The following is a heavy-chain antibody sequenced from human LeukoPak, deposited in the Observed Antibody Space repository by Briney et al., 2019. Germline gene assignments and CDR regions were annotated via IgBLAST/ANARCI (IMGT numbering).Heavy chain of an antibody. Sequence: KPEGSLRLSCAASGFTFSNAWMSWVRQAPGKGLEWIGRIKSKTDGGTTDYAAPVKGRFTISRDDSKNTLYLQMHSLKTEDTAVYYRTTAFWAKVGGQRTLGTVSS. CDR1: GFTFSNAW. CDR2: IKSKTDGGTT. CDR3: TTAFWAKV. J-gene: IGHJ4*02. D-gene: IGHD3-16*01. V-gene: IGHV3-15*01.